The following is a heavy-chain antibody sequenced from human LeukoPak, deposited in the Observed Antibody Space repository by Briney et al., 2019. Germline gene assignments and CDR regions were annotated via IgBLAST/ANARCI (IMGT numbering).Heavy chain of an antibody. CDR3: ARLPTVTTSNLDY. CDR2: IRYDGSNK. CDR1: GFTFSSYG. V-gene: IGHV3-30*02. D-gene: IGHD4-17*01. Sequence: GGSLRLSCAASGFTFSSYGMHWVRQAPGKGLEWVAFIRYDGSNKYYADSVKGRFTISRDNSKNTLYLQMNILRAEEAAVYYCARLPTVTTSNLDYWGQGTLVTVSS. J-gene: IGHJ4*02.